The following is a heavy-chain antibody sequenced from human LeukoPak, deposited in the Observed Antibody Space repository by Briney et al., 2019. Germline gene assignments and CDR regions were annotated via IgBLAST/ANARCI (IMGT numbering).Heavy chain of an antibody. CDR1: GYAFIGYY. J-gene: IGHJ5*02. V-gene: IGHV1-2*02. Sequence: ASVKVSCKASGYAFIGYYMHWVRQAPGQGLEWMGWINPSTGATKSAQNFQGRITMTRDTSINTVYMGLSRLTSDDTAIYYCARRPPYYGSGTSNWFDPWGQGTLVIVSS. D-gene: IGHD3-10*01. CDR3: ARRPPYYGSGTSNWFDP. CDR2: INPSTGAT.